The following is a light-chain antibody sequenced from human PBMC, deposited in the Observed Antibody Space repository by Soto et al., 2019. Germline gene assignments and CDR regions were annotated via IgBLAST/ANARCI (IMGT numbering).Light chain of an antibody. CDR3: QQYHYWWT. Sequence: EIVMTQSPATLSVSPGERATLSCRASQSINSALAWYQQKPGQAPRLLIYGASTRATTIADRFSASGSGTEFTITISSLQSEDFAVYYCQQYHYWWTFGQGTKLEIK. CDR1: QSINSA. V-gene: IGKV3-15*01. CDR2: GAS. J-gene: IGKJ1*01.